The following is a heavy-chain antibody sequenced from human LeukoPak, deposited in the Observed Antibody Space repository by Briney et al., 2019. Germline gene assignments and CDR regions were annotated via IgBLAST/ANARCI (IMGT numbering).Heavy chain of an antibody. D-gene: IGHD3-3*01. V-gene: IGHV1-2*02. CDR1: GYTFTGYY. CDR3: ARARASPPPIIWSGYRYYFDY. J-gene: IGHJ4*02. Sequence: ASVKVSCKASGYTFTGYYMHWVRQAPGQGLEWMGWINPNSGGTNYAQKFQGRVTMTRDTSISTAYMELSRLRSDDTAVYYCARARASPPPIIWSGYRYYFDYWGQGTLVTVSS. CDR2: INPNSGGT.